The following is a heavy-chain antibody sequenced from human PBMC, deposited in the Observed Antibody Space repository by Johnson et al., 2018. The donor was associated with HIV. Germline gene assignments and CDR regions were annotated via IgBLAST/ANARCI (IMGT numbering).Heavy chain of an antibody. CDR1: GFTFSYYG. J-gene: IGHJ3*02. CDR3: AKSPGKDHGGNSGGFDS. D-gene: IGHD4/OR15-4a*01. Sequence: QVQLVESGGGVVQPGKSLRLSCAASGFTFSYYGMHWVRQAPGKGLEWVAVIWYDGSNKFYADSVKGRFTISRDNSKNTVYLQMNSLRVEDTAVYYCAKSPGKDHGGNSGGFDSWGQGTMVTVSS. CDR2: IWYDGSNK. V-gene: IGHV3-33*06.